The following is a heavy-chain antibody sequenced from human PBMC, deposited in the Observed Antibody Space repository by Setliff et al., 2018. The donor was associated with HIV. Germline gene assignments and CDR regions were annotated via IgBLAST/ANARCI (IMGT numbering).Heavy chain of an antibody. J-gene: IGHJ3*02. CDR3: ARRGDSSSYLYAFEI. Sequence: SETLSLTCAVYVESFSGFYWSWIRQHPGKGLEWIGYIYYSGSTYYNPSLKSRVTISVDTSKNQFSLKLSSVTAADTAVYYCARRGDSSSYLYAFEIWGQGTMVTVSS. CDR1: VESFSGFY. D-gene: IGHD3-22*01. V-gene: IGHV4-31*11. CDR2: IYYSGST.